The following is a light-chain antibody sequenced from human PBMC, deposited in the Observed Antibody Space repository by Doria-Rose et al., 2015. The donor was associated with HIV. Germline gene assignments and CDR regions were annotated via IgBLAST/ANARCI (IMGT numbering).Light chain of an antibody. CDR2: GAS. CDR3: HQYASSRT. Sequence: EIVLTQSLGTLSLSPGERATLSCRASQSVSANYLAWYQQRPGQSPRLLIYGASSRATDIPDRFSGSGSATDFTLTISRLEPEDFAVYYCHQYASSRTFGQGTKVEIK. V-gene: IGKV3-20*01. J-gene: IGKJ1*01. CDR1: QSVSANY.